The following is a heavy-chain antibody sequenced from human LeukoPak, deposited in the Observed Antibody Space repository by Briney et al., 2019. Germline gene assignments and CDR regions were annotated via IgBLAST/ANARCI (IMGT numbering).Heavy chain of an antibody. CDR3: AKVSGYSFGYYYYMDV. CDR1: GFTFSSYA. D-gene: IGHD5-18*01. CDR2: ISGSGGST. V-gene: IGHV3-23*01. J-gene: IGHJ6*03. Sequence: GGSLRLSCAASGFTFSSYAMSWVRQAPGKGLEWVSAISGSGGSTYYADSVKGRFTISRDNSKNTLYLQMNGLRAEDTAVYYCAKVSGYSFGYYYYMDVWGKGTTVTVSS.